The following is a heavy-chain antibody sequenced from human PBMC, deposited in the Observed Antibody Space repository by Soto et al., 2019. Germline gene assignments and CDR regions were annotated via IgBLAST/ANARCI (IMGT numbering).Heavy chain of an antibody. V-gene: IGHV1-69*02. CDR2: IIPILGIA. CDR1: GGTFSSYT. CDR3: ASDGYYYYYGMDV. Sequence: QVQLVQSGAEVKKPGSSVKVSCKASGGTFSSYTISWVRQAPGQGLEWMGRIIPILGIANYAQKFQGRVTSTADKSTSTAYMERSSLRSEDTAVYYCASDGYYYYYGMDVWGQGTTVTVS. J-gene: IGHJ6*02.